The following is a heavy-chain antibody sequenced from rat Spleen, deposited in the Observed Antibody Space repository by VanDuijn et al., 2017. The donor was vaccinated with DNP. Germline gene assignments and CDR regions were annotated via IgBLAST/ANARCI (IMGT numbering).Heavy chain of an antibody. D-gene: IGHD1-12*03. CDR1: RFTFSNYG. J-gene: IGHJ2*01. V-gene: IGHV5-29*01. CDR3: ARGGDGYDY. Sequence: EVQLVESGGGLVQPGRSMKLSCAASRFTFSNYGMAWVRQAPTKGLEWVATISYDGSTTYYRDSVKGRFTISRDNAKNTQYLQMDSLRSEDTATYYCARGGDGYDYWGQGVMVTVSS. CDR2: ISYDGSTT.